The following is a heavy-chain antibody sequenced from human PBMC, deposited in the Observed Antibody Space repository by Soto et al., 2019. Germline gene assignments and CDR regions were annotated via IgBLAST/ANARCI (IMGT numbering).Heavy chain of an antibody. D-gene: IGHD3-10*01. J-gene: IGHJ6*02. CDR1: GGSISSRNW. Sequence: SETLSLTCAVSGGSISSRNWWSWVRQPPGKGLQWFGEMDESGTANYNPSLKSRVTISVDKSKNQFSLKLSSVTAADTAVYYCARDHKGYYGSGSYYYYYGMDVWGQGTTVTVSS. V-gene: IGHV4-4*02. CDR3: ARDHKGYYGSGSYYYYYGMDV. CDR2: MDESGTA.